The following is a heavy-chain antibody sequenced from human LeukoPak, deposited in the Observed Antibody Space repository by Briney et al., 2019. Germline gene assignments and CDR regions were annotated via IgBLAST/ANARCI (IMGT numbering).Heavy chain of an antibody. CDR2: ISSSSTYI. Sequence: GGSLRLSCAASGFTFSSYVMHWVRQAPGKGLEWVSSISSSSTYIYYADSVKGRFTISRDNAKNSLYLQMDSLRAEDTAVFYCAREGFRCSGGSCYLDYWGQGTLVTVSS. D-gene: IGHD2-15*01. J-gene: IGHJ4*02. CDR3: AREGFRCSGGSCYLDY. V-gene: IGHV3-21*01. CDR1: GFTFSSYV.